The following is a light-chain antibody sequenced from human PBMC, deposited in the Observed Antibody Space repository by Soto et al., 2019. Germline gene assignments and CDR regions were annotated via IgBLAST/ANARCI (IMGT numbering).Light chain of an antibody. V-gene: IGKV2-30*01. CDR2: KVS. Sequence: VVTSQSPLSLPVAPRHKADISCRAVQSIVYSDEDTYLNWFQQRPGQSLRRLIYKVSDRDAGVPDRFSGSGSGTDFTLKISRVEPEDVGVYSCMQGTHWPRTFGQGTKMDI. J-gene: IGKJ1*01. CDR3: MQGTHWPRT. CDR1: QSIVYSDEDTY.